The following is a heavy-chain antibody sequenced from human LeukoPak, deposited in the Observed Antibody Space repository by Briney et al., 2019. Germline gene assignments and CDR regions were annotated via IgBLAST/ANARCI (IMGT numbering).Heavy chain of an antibody. Sequence: PGGSLRLSCAASGFSFSNFYMYWVRQAPGMGLEWISYIGTRSNTIYYADSVKGRFSISRDDAKNALYLQMNSLRAEDTAVYYCAREARGLGGDFDYWGQGILVTVSS. CDR2: IGTRSNTI. CDR3: AREARGLGGDFDY. J-gene: IGHJ4*02. CDR1: GFSFSNFY. V-gene: IGHV3-48*04. D-gene: IGHD3-16*01.